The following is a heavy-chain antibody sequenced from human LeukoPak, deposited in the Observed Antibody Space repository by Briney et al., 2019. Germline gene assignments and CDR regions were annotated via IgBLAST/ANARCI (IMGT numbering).Heavy chain of an antibody. V-gene: IGHV1-18*04. CDR2: ISAYNGNT. J-gene: IGHJ4*02. D-gene: IGHD4-23*01. CDR3: ARGGDGGNPLYYFDY. CDR1: GYTFTTYG. Sequence: EASVKVSSKASGYTFTTYGISWVRQAPGQGLEWMGWISAYNGNTNYAQKLQGRVTMTTDTSTSTAYMELRSLRSDDTAVYYCARGGDGGNPLYYFDYWGQGTLVTVSS.